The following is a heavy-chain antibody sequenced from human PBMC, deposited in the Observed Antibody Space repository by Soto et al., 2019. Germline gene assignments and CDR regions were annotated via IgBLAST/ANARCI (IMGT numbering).Heavy chain of an antibody. CDR3: ARSKVGQPPYS. D-gene: IGHD4-4*01. CDR1: GYTFTSYA. J-gene: IGHJ4*02. CDR2: INAGNGNT. Sequence: ASVKVSCKASGYTFTSYAMHWVRQAPGQRLEWMGWINAGNGNTKYSQKFQGRVTITRDTSASTAYMELSSMRPEDTAVYYCARSKVGQPPYSWGQGTLVTVSS. V-gene: IGHV1-3*01.